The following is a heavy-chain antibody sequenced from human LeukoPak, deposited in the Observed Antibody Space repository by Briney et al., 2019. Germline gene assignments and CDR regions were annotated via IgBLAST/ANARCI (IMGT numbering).Heavy chain of an antibody. CDR2: INPNSGGT. J-gene: IGHJ4*02. Sequence: ASVKVSCKASGYTSTGYYMHWVRQAHGQGHEWVGWINPNSGGTNYAQKFQGRVTMTRDTSISTAYMELSRLRSDDTAVYYCARDPEGYSGYVFDYWGQGTLVTVSS. CDR1: GYTSTGYY. D-gene: IGHD5-12*01. V-gene: IGHV1-2*02. CDR3: ARDPEGYSGYVFDY.